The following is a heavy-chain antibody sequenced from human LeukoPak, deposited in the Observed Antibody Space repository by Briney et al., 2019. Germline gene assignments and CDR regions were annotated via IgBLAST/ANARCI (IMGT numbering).Heavy chain of an antibody. CDR2: INQDGSEK. CDR1: RFTFSNYW. J-gene: IGHJ4*02. V-gene: IGHV3-7*01. Sequence: GGSLRLSCAASRFTFSNYWMSLVRQAPGKGLEWVANINQDGSEKYYVDSVKGRFSISRDNAKNSLFLQMSSLRDEDTAVYYCARDTAGNDYWGQGTLVTVSS. CDR3: ARDTAGNDY. D-gene: IGHD6-19*01.